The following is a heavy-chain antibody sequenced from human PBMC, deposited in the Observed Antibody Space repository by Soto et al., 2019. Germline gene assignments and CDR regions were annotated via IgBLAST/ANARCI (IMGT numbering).Heavy chain of an antibody. V-gene: IGHV3-30-3*01. CDR1: GFTFSSYA. CDR2: LSYDGSDK. J-gene: IGHJ4*02. Sequence: QVQLVESGGGVVQPGRSLRLSCAASGFTFSSYAMHWVRQAPGKGLEWVAVLSYDGSDKYYADSVKGRFTISRDNSKNTLYLQMNSLRAEDTAVYYCARDYGDYDFLDYWGQGTLVTVSS. CDR3: ARDYGDYDFLDY. D-gene: IGHD4-17*01.